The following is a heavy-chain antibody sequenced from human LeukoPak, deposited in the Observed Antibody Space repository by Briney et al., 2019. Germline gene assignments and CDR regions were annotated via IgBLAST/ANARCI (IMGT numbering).Heavy chain of an antibody. J-gene: IGHJ4*02. Sequence: GRSLRLSCAASGFTFSNYDMHWVRQAPGKGLEWVAVISYDGDNKDFADSVKGRLTISRDNSKNTLYLQKNSLRAEDTAVYYCARGNNVLMVTGCFDYWGQGTLVTVSS. D-gene: IGHD2-21*02. CDR3: ARGNNVLMVTGCFDY. V-gene: IGHV3-30-3*01. CDR1: GFTFSNYD. CDR2: ISYDGDNK.